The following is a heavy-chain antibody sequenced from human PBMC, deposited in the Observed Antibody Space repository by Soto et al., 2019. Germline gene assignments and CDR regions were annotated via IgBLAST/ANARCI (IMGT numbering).Heavy chain of an antibody. CDR2: INPNSGGT. D-gene: IGHD6-6*01. V-gene: IGHV1-2*04. Sequence: ASVKVSCKASGYTLTGYYMHWVRQAPGQGLEWMGWINPNSGGTNYAKKFQGWVTMTRDTSISTAYMELSRLRSDDTAVYFCARAPGSSSSPFFDYWGQGTLVTVSS. CDR1: GYTLTGYY. J-gene: IGHJ4*02. CDR3: ARAPGSSSSPFFDY.